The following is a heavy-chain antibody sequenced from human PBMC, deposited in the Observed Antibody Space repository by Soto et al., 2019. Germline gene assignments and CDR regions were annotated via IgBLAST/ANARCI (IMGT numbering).Heavy chain of an antibody. V-gene: IGHV4-39*01. J-gene: IGHJ4*02. D-gene: IGHD3-10*01. Sequence: QLQLQESGPGLVKPSETLSLICTVSGGSLSSTNYFWDWIRQPPGKGLEWVGTIHHSGSTYYNPSLKSRVTISGDTSNNQFSLKLTSVTAADTAVYYCARRFGSGSYADYWGQGTLVTVSS. CDR1: GGSLSSTNYF. CDR3: ARRFGSGSYADY. CDR2: IHHSGST.